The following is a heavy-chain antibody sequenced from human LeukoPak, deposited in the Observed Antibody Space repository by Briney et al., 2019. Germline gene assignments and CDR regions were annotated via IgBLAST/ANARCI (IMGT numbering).Heavy chain of an antibody. CDR2: IKQDGSEK. D-gene: IGHD3-10*01. CDR1: GFTFSSYW. Sequence: GGSLRLSCAASGFTFSSYWMSWVRQAPGKGLEWVANIKQDGSEKYYVDSVKGRFTISRDNAKNSLYLQMNSPRAEDTAVYYCARDRYLWFGELPVYYFDYWGQGTLVTVSS. J-gene: IGHJ4*02. CDR3: ARDRYLWFGELPVYYFDY. V-gene: IGHV3-7*01.